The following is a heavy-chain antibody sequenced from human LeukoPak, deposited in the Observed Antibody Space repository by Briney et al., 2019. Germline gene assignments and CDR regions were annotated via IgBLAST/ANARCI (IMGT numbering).Heavy chain of an antibody. D-gene: IGHD6-13*01. CDR3: ARALAAAFDY. V-gene: IGHV3-21*01. CDR1: GFTVSSNY. J-gene: IGHJ4*02. CDR2: ISSSSSYI. Sequence: GGSLRLSCAASGFTVSSNYMSWVRQAPGKGLEWVSSISSSSSYIYYADSVKGRFTISRDNAKNSLYLQMNSLRAEDTAVYYCARALAAAFDYWGQGTLVTVSS.